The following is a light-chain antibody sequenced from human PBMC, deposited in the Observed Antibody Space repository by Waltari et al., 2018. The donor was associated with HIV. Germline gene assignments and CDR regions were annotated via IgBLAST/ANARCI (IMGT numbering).Light chain of an antibody. V-gene: IGLV2-23*02. CDR3: CSYAGSSTLL. CDR1: SSDVGGYKY. J-gene: IGLJ3*02. Sequence: QSALTQPASVSGSPGQSITISCTGASSDVGGYKYVSWYQHHPGKAPKLMIYDVSERPSGLAKLCSGSKAGNTASLTISGLQAEDEADYYCCSYAGSSTLLFGGGTKVTVL. CDR2: DVS.